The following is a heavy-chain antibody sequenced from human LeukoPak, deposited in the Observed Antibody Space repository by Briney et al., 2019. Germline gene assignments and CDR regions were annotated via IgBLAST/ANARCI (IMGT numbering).Heavy chain of an antibody. CDR2: ISGSGGST. Sequence: GGSLRLSCAASGFTSSSYAMSWVRQAPGKGLEWVSVISGSGGSTYYADSVKGRFTISRDNSKNTLYLQMNSLRAEDTAVYYCAKCVGREDYFDYWGQGTLVTVSS. CDR1: GFTSSSYA. V-gene: IGHV3-23*01. J-gene: IGHJ4*02. CDR3: AKCVGREDYFDY. D-gene: IGHD1-26*01.